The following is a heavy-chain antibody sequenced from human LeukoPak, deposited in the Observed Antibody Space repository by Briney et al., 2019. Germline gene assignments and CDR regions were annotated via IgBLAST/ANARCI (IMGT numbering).Heavy chain of an antibody. J-gene: IGHJ4*02. CDR2: IYYSGST. CDR3: ARANSGYPGHFDY. Sequence: SETLSLTCTVSGGSISSGDYYWSWIRQPPGKGLEWIGYIYYSGSTYYNPSLKSRVTISVDTSKNQFSLKLSSVTAADTAVYYCARANSGYPGHFDYWGQGTLVTVSS. CDR1: GGSISSGDYY. V-gene: IGHV4-30-4*01. D-gene: IGHD3-22*01.